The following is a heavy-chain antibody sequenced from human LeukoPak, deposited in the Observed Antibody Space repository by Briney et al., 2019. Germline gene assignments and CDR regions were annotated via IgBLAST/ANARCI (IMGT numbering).Heavy chain of an antibody. CDR2: IIPIFGTA. V-gene: IGHV1-69*05. CDR1: GGTFSSYA. CDR3: ARRGRGGDREPNFDY. Sequence: GSSVKVSCKASGGTFSSYAISWVRQAPGQGLEWMGGIIPIFGTANYAQKFQGRVTITTDESTSTAYMELSSLRSEDTAVYYCARRGRGGDREPNFDYWGQGTLVTVSS. J-gene: IGHJ4*02. D-gene: IGHD1-26*01.